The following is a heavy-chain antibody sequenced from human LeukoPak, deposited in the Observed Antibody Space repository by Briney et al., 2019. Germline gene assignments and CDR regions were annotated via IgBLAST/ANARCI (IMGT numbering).Heavy chain of an antibody. CDR1: GFTISSYS. CDR3: ARDRGGSYSAIDY. CDR2: ISSSSSTI. V-gene: IGHV3-48*04. J-gene: IGHJ4*02. D-gene: IGHD1-26*01. Sequence: GGSQRLSCAASGFTISSYSMNWVRQAPGKGLEWVSFISSSSSTIYYADSVKGRFTISRDNAKNSLYLQMNSLRAEDTAVYYCARDRGGSYSAIDYWGQGTLVTVSS.